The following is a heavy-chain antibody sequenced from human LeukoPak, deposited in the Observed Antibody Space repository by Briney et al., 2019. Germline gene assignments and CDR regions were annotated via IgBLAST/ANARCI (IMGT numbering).Heavy chain of an antibody. D-gene: IGHD2-2*02. CDR2: IYWNDDK. V-gene: IGHV2-5*01. CDR1: GFSLSTSGVG. Sequence: SGPTLVNPTQTLTPTCTFSGFSLSTSGVGVGWIRQPPGKALEWLALIYWNDDKRYSPSLKSRLTITKDTSKNQVVLTMTNMDPVDTATYYCALGYCSSTSCYNPYFDYWGQGTLVTVSS. CDR3: ALGYCSSTSCYNPYFDY. J-gene: IGHJ4*02.